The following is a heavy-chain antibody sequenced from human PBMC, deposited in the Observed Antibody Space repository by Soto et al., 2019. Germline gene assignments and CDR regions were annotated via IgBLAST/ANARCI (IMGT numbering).Heavy chain of an antibody. CDR2: ISGSGGST. CDR3: AKAIGGKQQRMDV. CDR1: GFNFSNHA. J-gene: IGHJ6*03. D-gene: IGHD1-1*01. Sequence: VGAQTLPCAASGFNFSNHAMYLGRQAPGKGVEGVSAISGSGGSTYYADSVKGRFTISRDNSKNTLYLQMNSLRAEDTAVYYGAKAIGGKQQRMDVLGKGTTVT. V-gene: IGHV3-23*01.